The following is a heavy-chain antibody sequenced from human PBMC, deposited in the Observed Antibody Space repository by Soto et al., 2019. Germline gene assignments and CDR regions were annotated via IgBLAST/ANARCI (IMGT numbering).Heavy chain of an antibody. V-gene: IGHV3-33*01. D-gene: IGHD2-15*01. CDR2: IWYDGSNK. CDR1: GFTFSSYG. J-gene: IGHJ3*02. Sequence: PGGSLRLSCAVSGFTFSSYGMHWVRQAPGKGLEWVAVIWYDGSNKYYADSVKGRFTISRDNSKNTLYLQMNSLRAEDTAVYYCARERLDIVVAHHAFDIWGQGTMVTVSS. CDR3: ARERLDIVVAHHAFDI.